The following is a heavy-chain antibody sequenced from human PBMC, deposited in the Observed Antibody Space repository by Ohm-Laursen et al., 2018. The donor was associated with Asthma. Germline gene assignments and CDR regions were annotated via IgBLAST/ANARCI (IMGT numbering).Heavy chain of an antibody. CDR2: ISSSSSYI. J-gene: IGHJ4*02. D-gene: IGHD6-19*01. Sequence: SLRLSCAASGFTFSSYSMNWVRQAPGKGLEWVSSISSSSSYIYYADSVKGRFTISRDNAKNSLYLQMNSLRAEDTAVYYCARDHIAVAGNFDYWGQGTLVTVSS. V-gene: IGHV3-21*01. CDR1: GFTFSSYS. CDR3: ARDHIAVAGNFDY.